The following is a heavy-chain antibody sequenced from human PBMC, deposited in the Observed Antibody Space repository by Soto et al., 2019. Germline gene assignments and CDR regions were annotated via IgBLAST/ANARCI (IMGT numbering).Heavy chain of an antibody. CDR1: GFTFSDYW. Sequence: EVQLVESGGDVVQPGGSLRLSCAASGFTFSDYWMSWVRQAPGKGPEWVANIRQAGGVQYYVDSVKGRFTISRDNAKNAMYLQMNVLKAEDTAVYRCARLNWESVGAYRAFANWGEGTVVTVSS. V-gene: IGHV3-7*01. CDR3: ARLNWESVGAYRAFAN. J-gene: IGHJ4*02. D-gene: IGHD1-26*01. CDR2: IRQAGGVQ.